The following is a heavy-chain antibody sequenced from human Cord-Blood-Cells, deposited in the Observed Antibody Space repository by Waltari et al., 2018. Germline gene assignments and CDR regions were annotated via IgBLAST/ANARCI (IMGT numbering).Heavy chain of an antibody. CDR1: GGSFSGYY. Sequence: QVQLQQWGAGLLKPSETLSLTCAVYGGSFSGYYWSWIRQHPGKGLEWIGEINNSGSTNYNPSLKSRVTISVDTSKNQFSLKLSSVTAADTAVYYCARGLRGDSDIVATIDYWGQGTLVTVSS. CDR2: INNSGST. J-gene: IGHJ4*02. D-gene: IGHD5-12*01. V-gene: IGHV4-34*01. CDR3: ARGLRGDSDIVATIDY.